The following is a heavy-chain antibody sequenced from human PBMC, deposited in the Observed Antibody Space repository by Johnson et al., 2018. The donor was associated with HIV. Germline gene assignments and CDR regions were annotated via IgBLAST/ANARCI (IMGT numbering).Heavy chain of an antibody. V-gene: IGHV3-30*02. J-gene: IGHJ3*02. D-gene: IGHD6-13*01. CDR3: ARPRAYSSSWFAFDI. Sequence: QMQLVESGGGLVQPGGSLRLSCAASGFTFSSYGMHWVRQAPGKGLEWVAFIRYDGSNKYYADSVKGRFTISRDNSKNTLYLQMNSLRAEDTAVYYCARPRAYSSSWFAFDIWGQGTMVTVSS. CDR2: IRYDGSNK. CDR1: GFTFSSYG.